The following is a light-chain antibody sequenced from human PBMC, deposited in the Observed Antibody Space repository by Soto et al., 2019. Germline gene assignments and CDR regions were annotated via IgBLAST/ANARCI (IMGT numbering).Light chain of an antibody. CDR2: DAS. CDR1: QSIRSW. V-gene: IGKV1-5*01. CDR3: QQYDSFSKT. Sequence: EILMISSPSPPFATVRDRVTTTFRASQSIRSWLAWYQQKPGKAPQLLIYDASNLESGVPSRFSGSGSGIEFTLTISSLQPDDFATYYCQQYDSFSKTFGRGTRWISN. J-gene: IGKJ1*01.